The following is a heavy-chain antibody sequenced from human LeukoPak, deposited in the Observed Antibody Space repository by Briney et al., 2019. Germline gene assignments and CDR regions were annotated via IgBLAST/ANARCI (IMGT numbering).Heavy chain of an antibody. J-gene: IGHJ3*02. CDR2: ISSSSSTI. D-gene: IGHD6-19*01. V-gene: IGHV3-11*04. CDR1: GFTFSDYY. CDR3: ARENSSSDAFDI. Sequence: GGSLRLSCAASGFTFSDYYMSWIRQAPGKGLEWVSYISSSSSTIYYADSVKGRFTISRDNAKNSLYLQMNSLRAEDTAVYYCARENSSSDAFDIWGQGTMVTVSS.